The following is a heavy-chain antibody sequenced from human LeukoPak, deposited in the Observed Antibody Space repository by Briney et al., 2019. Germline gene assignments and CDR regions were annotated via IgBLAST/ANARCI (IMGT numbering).Heavy chain of an antibody. J-gene: IGHJ4*02. CDR1: GFTFSSYA. D-gene: IGHD2-21*01. Sequence: GRSLRLYCAASGFTFSSYAMHWVRQAPGKGLEWVAVISYDGSNKYYADSVKGRFTISRDNSKNTLYLQMNSLRAEDTAVYYCARDSGPGLWPLDGSTFDYWGQGTLVTVSS. V-gene: IGHV3-30*04. CDR3: ARDSGPGLWPLDGSTFDY. CDR2: ISYDGSNK.